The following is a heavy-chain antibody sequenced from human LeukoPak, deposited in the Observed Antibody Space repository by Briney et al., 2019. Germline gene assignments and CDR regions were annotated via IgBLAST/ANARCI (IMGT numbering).Heavy chain of an antibody. Sequence: GGSLRLSCAASGFTFSDYSVNWVRQAPGKGLEWVSYTSSSSSTIYYADSVEGRFTISRDNAKNSLYLEMNSLRAEDTAVYYCVRNDGDDAFDIWGQGTMVTVSS. CDR2: TSSSSSTI. CDR1: GFTFSDYS. CDR3: VRNDGDDAFDI. D-gene: IGHD4-17*01. V-gene: IGHV3-48*01. J-gene: IGHJ3*02.